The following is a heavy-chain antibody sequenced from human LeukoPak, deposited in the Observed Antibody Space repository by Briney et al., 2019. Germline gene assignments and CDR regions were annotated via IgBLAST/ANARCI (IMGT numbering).Heavy chain of an antibody. CDR1: GYTFTGYY. CDR2: INPNSGGT. CDR3: ARVRVGEDLDY. Sequence: ASVKVSCKASGYTFTGYYMHWVRQAPGQGLEWMGWINPNSGGTNYAQKFQGRVTMTRDASISAAYMELSRLTSDDTAVYYCARVRVGEDLDYWGQGTLSPSP. D-gene: IGHD3-16*01. J-gene: IGHJ4*02. V-gene: IGHV1-2*02.